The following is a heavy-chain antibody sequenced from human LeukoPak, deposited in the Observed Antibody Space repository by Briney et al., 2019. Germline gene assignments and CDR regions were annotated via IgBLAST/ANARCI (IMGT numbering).Heavy chain of an antibody. Sequence: PSETLSLTRTVSGGSLSSYYWSWIRQPPGKGLEWIGYFSYTGSTNYNPSLKSPVIISVDTSKNQFSLKLSSVTAADTAVYYCARVRGYSDYYYYMDVWGKGTTVTVSS. CDR1: GGSLSSYY. J-gene: IGHJ6*03. CDR3: ARVRGYSDYYYYMDV. D-gene: IGHD5-12*01. V-gene: IGHV4-59*01. CDR2: FSYTGST.